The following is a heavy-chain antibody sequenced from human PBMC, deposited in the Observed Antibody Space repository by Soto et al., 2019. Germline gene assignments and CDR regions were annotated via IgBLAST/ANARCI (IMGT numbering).Heavy chain of an antibody. Sequence: TSETLSLTCTVSGGSISSSSYYWGWIRQPPGKGLEWIGSIYYSGSTYYNPSLKSRVTISVDTSKNQFSLKLSSVTAADTAVYYCASLAVAKGYWGQGTLVTVSS. V-gene: IGHV4-39*01. CDR3: ASLAVAKGY. CDR2: IYYSGST. D-gene: IGHD6-19*01. J-gene: IGHJ4*02. CDR1: GGSISSSSYY.